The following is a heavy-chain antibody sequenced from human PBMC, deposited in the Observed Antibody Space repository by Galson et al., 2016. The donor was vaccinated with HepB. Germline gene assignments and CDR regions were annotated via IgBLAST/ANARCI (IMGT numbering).Heavy chain of an antibody. V-gene: IGHV4-31*03. D-gene: IGHD1-14*01. CDR3: ASDTAGGVDY. Sequence: TLSLTCTVSGGSISSGNYYWSWIRQHTGKGLEWIGYIYYSGSTYYNPSLKSRVTMSVDTSKNQFSLKLSSVTAADTAVYYCASDTAGGVDYWGQGTLVTVSS. J-gene: IGHJ4*02. CDR1: GGSISSGNYY. CDR2: IYYSGST.